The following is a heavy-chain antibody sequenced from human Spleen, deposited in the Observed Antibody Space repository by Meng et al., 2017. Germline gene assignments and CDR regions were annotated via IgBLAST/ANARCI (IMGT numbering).Heavy chain of an antibody. D-gene: IGHD2-15*01. V-gene: IGHV1-2*06. CDR3: ARDEDISLGKLFGDY. CDR1: GYTFTGYY. CDR2: IDPKSGDT. J-gene: IGHJ4*02. Sequence: ASVKVSCKASGYTFTGYYMHWVRQAPGQGLEWMGRIDPKSGDTHYAQRFQGRVTMTGDTSISTAYMELSGLRSDDTAMYYCARDEDISLGKLFGDYWGQGTMVTVSS.